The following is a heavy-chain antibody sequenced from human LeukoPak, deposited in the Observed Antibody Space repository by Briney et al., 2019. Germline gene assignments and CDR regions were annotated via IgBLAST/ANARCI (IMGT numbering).Heavy chain of an antibody. CDR2: INHSGST. J-gene: IGHJ4*02. D-gene: IGHD2-2*01. CDR1: GGSSSGYY. V-gene: IGHV4-34*01. CDR3: AAKVVVPAAIHFDY. Sequence: PSETLSLTCAVYGGSSSGYYWSWIRQPPGKGLEWIGEINHSGSTNYNPSLKSRVTISVDTSKNQFSLKLSSVTAADTAVYYCAAKVVVPAAIHFDYWGQGTLVTVSS.